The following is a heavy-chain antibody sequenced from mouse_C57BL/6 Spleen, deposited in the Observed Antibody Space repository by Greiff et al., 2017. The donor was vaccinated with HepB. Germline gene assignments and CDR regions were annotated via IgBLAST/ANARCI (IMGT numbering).Heavy chain of an antibody. D-gene: IGHD1-1*01. CDR2: INPNNGGT. CDR1: GYTFTDYN. CDR3: ARGAYYYGSSYDYYAMDY. J-gene: IGHJ4*01. Sequence: VQLQQSGPELVKPGASVKMSCKASGYTFTDYNMHWVKQSHGKSLEWIGYINPNNGGTSYNQKFKGKATLTVNKSSSTAYMELRSLTSEDSAVYYCARGAYYYGSSYDYYAMDYWGQGTSVTVSS. V-gene: IGHV1-22*01.